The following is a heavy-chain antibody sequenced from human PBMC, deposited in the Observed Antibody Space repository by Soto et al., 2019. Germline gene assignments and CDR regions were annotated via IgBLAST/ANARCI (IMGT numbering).Heavy chain of an antibody. CDR1: GGSISSGGYS. CDR3: AREKGSSFSFDY. J-gene: IGHJ4*02. Sequence: SGTLSLTCAVSGGSISSGGYSWSWIRQPPGKGLEWIGYIYHSGSTYYNPSLKSRVTISVDRSKNQFSLKLSSVTAADTAVYYCAREKGSSFSFDYWGQGTLVTVSS. V-gene: IGHV4-30-2*01. CDR2: IYHSGST. D-gene: IGHD6-13*01.